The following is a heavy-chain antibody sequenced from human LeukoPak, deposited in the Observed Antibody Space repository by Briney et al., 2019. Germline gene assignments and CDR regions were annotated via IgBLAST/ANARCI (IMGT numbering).Heavy chain of an antibody. CDR3: AREGRWGMKSYFDF. Sequence: SESLSLTCDVSGGSLSSHYWSWVRQSPEKGLEWIGQIYHTGSTHYNPSLRSRFAISVDTSKNKLFLNVKSVTAADTAVYYCAREGRWGMKSYFDFWGQGTLVIVSS. J-gene: IGHJ4*02. D-gene: IGHD4-23*01. CDR2: IYHTGST. V-gene: IGHV4-59*11. CDR1: GGSLSSHY.